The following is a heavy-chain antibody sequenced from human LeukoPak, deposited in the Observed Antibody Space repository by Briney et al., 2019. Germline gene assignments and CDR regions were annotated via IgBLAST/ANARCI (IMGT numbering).Heavy chain of an antibody. Sequence: SETLSLTCAVYGGSFSGYYWSWIRQPPGKGLEWIGEINHSGSTNYNPSLKSRVTISVDTSKNQFSLKLSSVTAADTAVYYCARGPLVARSPFDYWGQGTLVTVSS. D-gene: IGHD2-15*01. V-gene: IGHV4-34*01. CDR1: GGSFSGYY. J-gene: IGHJ4*02. CDR2: INHSGST. CDR3: ARGPLVARSPFDY.